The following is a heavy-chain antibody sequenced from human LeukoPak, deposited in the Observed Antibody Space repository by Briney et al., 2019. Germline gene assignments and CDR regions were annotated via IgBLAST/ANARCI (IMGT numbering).Heavy chain of an antibody. V-gene: IGHV3-48*01. CDR2: ISSSSSTI. J-gene: IGHJ5*02. Sequence: GGSLRLSCAASGFTFSSYSMNWVRQAPGKGLEWVSYISSSSSTIYYADSVKGRFTISRDNAKNSLYLQMNSLRAEDTAVYYCARAFLAWDAAPFDPWGQGTLVTVSS. CDR3: ARAFLAWDAAPFDP. D-gene: IGHD1-26*01. CDR1: GFTFSSYS.